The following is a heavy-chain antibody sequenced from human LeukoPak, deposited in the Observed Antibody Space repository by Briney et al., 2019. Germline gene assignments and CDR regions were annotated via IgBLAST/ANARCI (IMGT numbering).Heavy chain of an antibody. CDR3: ARLGAKYYYDSSGYYFDY. D-gene: IGHD3-22*01. V-gene: IGHV1-69*01. J-gene: IGHJ4*02. CDR1: GGTFSSYA. Sequence: ASVKVSCKASGGTFSSYAISWVRQAPGQGLEWMGGTIPIFGTANYAQKFQGRVTITADESTSTAYMELSSLRSEDTAVYYCARLGAKYYYDSSGYYFDYWGQGTLVTVSS. CDR2: TIPIFGTA.